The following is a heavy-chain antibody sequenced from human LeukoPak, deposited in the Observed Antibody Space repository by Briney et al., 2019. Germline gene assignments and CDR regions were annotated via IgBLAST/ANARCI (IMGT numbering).Heavy chain of an antibody. Sequence: SETLSLTCAVYGGSFSGYYWSWIRQPPGKGLEWIGNIYHSGSTYYNPSLRSRVTISIDTSKNQFSLKLSSVTAADTAVYYCARVTGYMTEDYFDYWGQGTLITVSS. CDR3: ARVTGYMTEDYFDY. D-gene: IGHD6-13*01. CDR2: IYHSGST. V-gene: IGHV4-34*01. J-gene: IGHJ4*02. CDR1: GGSFSGYY.